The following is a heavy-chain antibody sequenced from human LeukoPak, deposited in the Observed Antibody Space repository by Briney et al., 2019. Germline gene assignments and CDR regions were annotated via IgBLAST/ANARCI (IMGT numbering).Heavy chain of an antibody. CDR3: AREPRGSSSYCSPGDY. D-gene: IGHD6-13*01. V-gene: IGHV4-4*07. J-gene: IGHJ4*02. CDR2: IYTSGST. Sequence: SETLSLTCNVSGDSISSYYWSWIRQPAGKGLEWIGRIYTSGSTNYNPSLKSRVTMSVDTSKNQFSLKLTSVTAADTAVYYCAREPRGSSSYCSPGDYWGQGTLVTVSS. CDR1: GDSISSYY.